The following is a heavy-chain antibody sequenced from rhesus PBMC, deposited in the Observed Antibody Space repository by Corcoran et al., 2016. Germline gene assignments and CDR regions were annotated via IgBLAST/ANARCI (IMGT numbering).Heavy chain of an antibody. CDR1: GGSISGYYY. V-gene: IGHV4-73*01. Sequence: QVQLQQWGEGLVKPSETLSLTCAVYGGSISGYYYWSWIRQPPGKGLEWIGYIYGNSASTNYNPSLNNRVTISKATSKNQFSLKLSSVTAADTAVYYCARDGRITGTTTFDYWGQGVLVTVSS. CDR2: IYGNSAST. D-gene: IGHD1-26*01. CDR3: ARDGRITGTTTFDY. J-gene: IGHJ4*01.